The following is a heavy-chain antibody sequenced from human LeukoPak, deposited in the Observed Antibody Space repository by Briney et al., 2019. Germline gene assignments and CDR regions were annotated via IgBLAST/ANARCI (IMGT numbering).Heavy chain of an antibody. CDR1: GGSISTYY. J-gene: IGHJ5*02. D-gene: IGHD3-22*01. CDR2: IYHSGST. V-gene: IGHV4-38-2*02. Sequence: SETLSLTCTVSGGSISTYYWSWIRQPPGKGLEWIGSIYHSGSTYYNPSLKSRITISVDTSKNQFSLKLSSVTAADTAVYYCARVGYDSSGLDPWGRGTLVTVSS. CDR3: ARVGYDSSGLDP.